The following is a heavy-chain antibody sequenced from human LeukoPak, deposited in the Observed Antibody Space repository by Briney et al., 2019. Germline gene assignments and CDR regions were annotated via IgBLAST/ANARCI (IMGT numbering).Heavy chain of an antibody. V-gene: IGHV1-18*01. J-gene: IGHJ4*02. Sequence: ASVKVSCKASGYTFTSYGISWVRQAPGQGLEWMGWISAYNGNTNYAQKFQGRVTMTRNTSISTAYMELSSLRSEDTAVYYCASQPLRYCTNGVCYTHDYWGQGTLVTVSS. CDR1: GYTFTSYG. CDR3: ASQPLRYCTNGVCYTHDY. CDR2: ISAYNGNT. D-gene: IGHD2-8*01.